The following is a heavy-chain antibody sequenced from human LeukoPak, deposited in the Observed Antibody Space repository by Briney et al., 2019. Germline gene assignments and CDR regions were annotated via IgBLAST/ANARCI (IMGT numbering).Heavy chain of an antibody. CDR2: ISGSVGST. D-gene: IGHD5-12*01. CDR1: GFTFTSYA. CDR3: AKEWDIVATTSFDY. V-gene: IGHV3-23*01. Sequence: GRSLRPSCAASGFTFTSYAISWVRQAPGNWLEWVSAISGSVGSTYYADSVKGRPTISRDNSTNTLYLKMNSLRAEDTAVYYCAKEWDIVATTSFDYWGQGTLVTVSS. J-gene: IGHJ4*02.